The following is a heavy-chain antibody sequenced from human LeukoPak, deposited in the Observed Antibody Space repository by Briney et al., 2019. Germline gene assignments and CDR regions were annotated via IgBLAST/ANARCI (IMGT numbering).Heavy chain of an antibody. CDR2: IYYSGST. D-gene: IGHD3-3*01. V-gene: IGHV4-59*08. Sequence: SETLSLTCTVSGGSISSYFWSWIRQPPGKALEWIGYIYYSGSTNYKPSLKSRGTISVDTSKNQFSLKLSSVTAADTAVYYCARVAIWSGYATSYYYYMDVWGKGTTVTVSS. CDR3: ARVAIWSGYATSYYYYMDV. J-gene: IGHJ6*03. CDR1: GGSISSYF.